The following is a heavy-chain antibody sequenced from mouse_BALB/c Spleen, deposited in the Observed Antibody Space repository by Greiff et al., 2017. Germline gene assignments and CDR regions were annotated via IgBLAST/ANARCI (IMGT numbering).Heavy chain of an antibody. CDR3: APSLYDYDGTFAY. J-gene: IGHJ3*01. V-gene: IGHV14-3*02. D-gene: IGHD2-4*01. CDR1: GFNIKDTY. CDR2: IDPANGNT. Sequence: VQLQQSGAELVKPGASVKLSCTASGFNIKDTYMHWVKQRPEQGLEWIGRIDPANGNTKYDPKFQGKATITADTSSNTAYLQLSSLTSEDTAVYYCAPSLYDYDGTFAYWGQGTLVTVSA.